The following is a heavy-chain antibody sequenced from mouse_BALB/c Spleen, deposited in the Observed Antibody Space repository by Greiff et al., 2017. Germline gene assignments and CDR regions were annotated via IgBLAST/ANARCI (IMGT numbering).Heavy chain of an antibody. CDR1: GFTFSSYT. CDR2: ISNGGGST. D-gene: IGHD1-1*01. Sequence: EVQGVESGGGLVQPGGSLKLSCAASGFTFSSYTMSWVRQTPEKRLEWVAYISNGGGSTYYPDTVKGRFTISRDNAKNTLYLQMSSLKSEDTAMYYCARQGDGSSYIYWYFDVWGAGTTVTVSS. V-gene: IGHV5-12-2*01. CDR3: ARQGDGSSYIYWYFDV. J-gene: IGHJ1*01.